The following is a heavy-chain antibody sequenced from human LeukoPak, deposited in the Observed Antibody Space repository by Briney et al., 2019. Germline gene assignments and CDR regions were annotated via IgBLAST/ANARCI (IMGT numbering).Heavy chain of an antibody. J-gene: IGHJ4*02. CDR1: GFTFSSYA. V-gene: IGHV3-30*01. CDR3: ARDTVTNFDY. Sequence: GRSLRLSCAASGFTFSSYAMHWVRQAPGKGLEWVAVISYDGSNKYYADSVKGRFTISRDNSKNTLYLQMNSLRAEDTAVYYCARDTVTNFDYWGQGTLVTVSS. CDR2: ISYDGSNK. D-gene: IGHD4-11*01.